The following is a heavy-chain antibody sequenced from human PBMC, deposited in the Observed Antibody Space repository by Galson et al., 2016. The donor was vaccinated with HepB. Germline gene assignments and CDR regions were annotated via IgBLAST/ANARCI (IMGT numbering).Heavy chain of an antibody. Sequence: SLSLSCAASGFNFNTFWMHWVRQVPGNGLVWVSRIDTDGRITNYADSVRGRFTISRDNTKNTLFLQMNSLRAEDTAVYYCARDLGGYGGYWGQGTLVTVSS. D-gene: IGHD5-12*01. V-gene: IGHV3-74*01. CDR2: IDTDGRIT. CDR1: GFNFNTFW. CDR3: ARDLGGYGGY. J-gene: IGHJ4*02.